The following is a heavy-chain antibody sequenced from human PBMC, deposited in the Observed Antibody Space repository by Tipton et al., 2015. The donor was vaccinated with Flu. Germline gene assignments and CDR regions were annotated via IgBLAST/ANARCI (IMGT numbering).Heavy chain of an antibody. J-gene: IGHJ6*03. CDR3: ARGVPTVTITSYCYYYYMDV. V-gene: IGHV4-34*01. CDR1: GGSFSGYY. CDR2: INHSGST. Sequence: TLSLTCAVYGGSFSGYYWSWIRQPPGKGLEWIGEINHSGSTNYNPSLKSRVTISVDTSKNQFSLKLSSVTAADTAVYYCARGVPTVTITSYCYYYYMDVWGKGTTVTVSS. D-gene: IGHD4-11*01.